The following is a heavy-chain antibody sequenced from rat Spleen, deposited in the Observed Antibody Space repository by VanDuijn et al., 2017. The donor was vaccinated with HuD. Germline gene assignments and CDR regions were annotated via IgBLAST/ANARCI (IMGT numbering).Heavy chain of an antibody. D-gene: IGHD1-4*01. Sequence: EVQLVESGGGLVQPGRSLKLSCAASGFTFSDYNMAWVRQAPKKGLEWVATISYDGSSTYYRDSVKGRFTISRNTAKNTQYLQMDSLRSEDTATYYCARHGYGYTFYFDYWGQGVMVTVSS. V-gene: IGHV5-7*01. J-gene: IGHJ2*01. CDR1: GFTFSDYN. CDR3: ARHGYGYTFYFDY. CDR2: ISYDGSST.